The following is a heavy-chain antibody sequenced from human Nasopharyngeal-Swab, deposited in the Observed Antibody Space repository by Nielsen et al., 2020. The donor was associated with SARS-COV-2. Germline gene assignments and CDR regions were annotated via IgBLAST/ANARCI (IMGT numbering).Heavy chain of an antibody. Sequence: ASVKVSCKASGYTFTSYAMNWVRQAPGQGVEWMGWINTNTENPTYAQGFTGRFVFSLDTSVSTAYLQISSLKAEDTAVYYCARVEGIVATIFYYYYGMDVWGQGTTVTVSS. D-gene: IGHD5-12*01. J-gene: IGHJ6*02. V-gene: IGHV7-4-1*02. CDR2: INTNTENP. CDR1: GYTFTSYA. CDR3: ARVEGIVATIFYYYYGMDV.